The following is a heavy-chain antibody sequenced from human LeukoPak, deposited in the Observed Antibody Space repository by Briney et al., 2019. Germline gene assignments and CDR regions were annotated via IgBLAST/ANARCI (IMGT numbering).Heavy chain of an antibody. CDR1: GYTFTGHS. CDR2: INPNSGGT. V-gene: IGHV1-2*02. Sequence: ASVKVSCKASGYTFTGHSMYWVRQAPGQGLEWMGWINPNSGGTNYAQKFQGRVTMTRDTSISTAYMELSRLRSDDTAVYYCARAPGIAVAGTGWFDPWGQGTLVTVSS. CDR3: ARAPGIAVAGTGWFDP. J-gene: IGHJ5*02. D-gene: IGHD6-19*01.